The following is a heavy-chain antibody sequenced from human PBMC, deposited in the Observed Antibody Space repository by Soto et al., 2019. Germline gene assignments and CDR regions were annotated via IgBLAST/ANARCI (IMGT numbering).Heavy chain of an antibody. D-gene: IGHD6-19*01. CDR1: GFTFSSYA. Sequence: EVQLLESGGGLVQPGGSLRLSCAASGFTFSSYAMSWVRQAPGKGLEWVSAISGSGGSTYYADSVKGRFTISRDNSKNTLYLQMNSLRAEDTAVYYCAKAVRASIRGVIIFGIAVAGRMDYWGQGTLVTVSS. CDR3: AKAVRASIRGVIIFGIAVAGRMDY. J-gene: IGHJ4*02. CDR2: ISGSGGST. V-gene: IGHV3-23*01.